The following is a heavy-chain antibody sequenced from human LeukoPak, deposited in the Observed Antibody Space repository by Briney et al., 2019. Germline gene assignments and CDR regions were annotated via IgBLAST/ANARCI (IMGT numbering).Heavy chain of an antibody. V-gene: IGHV4-4*07. Sequence: SETLSLTCTVSGTSINNYYWRWFRQPAGKGLEWIGRIYFSGSTNYNPSLKSRITMSLDTSKNQFSLNLRFVTAADTAVYFCAREMAVAGPYTFDIRGQGTEVTVSS. J-gene: IGHJ3*02. CDR3: AREMAVAGPYTFDI. CDR1: GTSINNYY. CDR2: IYFSGST. D-gene: IGHD2-2*02.